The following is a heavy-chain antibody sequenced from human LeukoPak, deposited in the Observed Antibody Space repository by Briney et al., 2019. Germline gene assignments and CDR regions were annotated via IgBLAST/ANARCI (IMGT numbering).Heavy chain of an antibody. D-gene: IGHD2-2*01. Sequence: ASVKVSCKASGYTFTSYGISWVRQAPGQGLEWMGWISAYNGNTNYAQKLQGRVTMTTDTSTSTAYMELRSLRSDDTAVYYCARGGCSSTSCYALPRYYFDYWGQGTLVTVSS. J-gene: IGHJ4*02. V-gene: IGHV1-18*01. CDR2: ISAYNGNT. CDR3: ARGGCSSTSCYALPRYYFDY. CDR1: GYTFTSYG.